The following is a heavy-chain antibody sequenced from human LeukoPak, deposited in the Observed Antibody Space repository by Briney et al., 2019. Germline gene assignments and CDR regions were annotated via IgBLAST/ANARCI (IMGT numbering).Heavy chain of an antibody. J-gene: IGHJ4*02. V-gene: IGHV3-30-3*02. Sequence: GGSLRLSCAASGFTFSSYAMHWVRQAPGKGLEWVAVISYDGSNKYYADSVKGRFTISRDNSKNTLSLQMNSLRADDTAIYYCAKSRGNWNSIFDYWGQGALVTVSS. CDR2: ISYDGSNK. CDR1: GFTFSSYA. CDR3: AKSRGNWNSIFDY. D-gene: IGHD1-7*01.